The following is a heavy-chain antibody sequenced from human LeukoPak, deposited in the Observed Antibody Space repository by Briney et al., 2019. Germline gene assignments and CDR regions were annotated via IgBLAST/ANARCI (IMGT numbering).Heavy chain of an antibody. CDR1: GYTFFYYG. Sequence: ASVRVSCKASGYTFFYYGVTWVRQVPGQGLEWMGWISVDNGKTNYAQKLQGRVTLTTDISTSTAYMELRSLRSDDTAVYYCARVDCSGDSCYSAGYWGQGTLVTVSS. CDR2: ISVDNGKT. J-gene: IGHJ4*02. CDR3: ARVDCSGDSCYSAGY. D-gene: IGHD2-15*01. V-gene: IGHV1-18*01.